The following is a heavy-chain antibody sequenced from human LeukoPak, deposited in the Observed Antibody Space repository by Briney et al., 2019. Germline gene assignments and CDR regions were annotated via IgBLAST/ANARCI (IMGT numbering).Heavy chain of an antibody. CDR1: GGSVNSGSYY. D-gene: IGHD2-21*02. V-gene: IGHV4-61*01. Sequence: SETLSLTCAVSGGSVNSGSYYWSWIRQHPGKGLEWIGYIYYTGITNYNPSLKSRVTISVDTSKNQFSLNLNSVTASDTAMYYCATSQCGSDCYLAGDYWGQGTLVTVSS. CDR2: IYYTGIT. CDR3: ATSQCGSDCYLAGDY. J-gene: IGHJ4*02.